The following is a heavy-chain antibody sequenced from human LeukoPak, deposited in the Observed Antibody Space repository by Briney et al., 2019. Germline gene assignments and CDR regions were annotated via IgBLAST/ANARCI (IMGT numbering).Heavy chain of an antibody. CDR1: GGSISSSSYY. J-gene: IGHJ4*02. V-gene: IGHV4-39*07. CDR2: IYYSGST. Sequence: SETLSLTCTVSGGSISSSSYYWGWIRQPPGKGLEWIGSIYYSGSTYYNPSLKSRVTISVDTSKNQFSLKLSSVTAADTAVYYCARVAAVTTSPQFDYWGQGTLVTVSS. CDR3: ARVAAVTTSPQFDY. D-gene: IGHD4-17*01.